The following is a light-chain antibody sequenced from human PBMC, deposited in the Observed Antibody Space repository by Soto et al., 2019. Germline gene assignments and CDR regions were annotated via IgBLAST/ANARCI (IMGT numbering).Light chain of an antibody. CDR2: VAS. J-gene: IGKJ3*01. V-gene: IGKV1-5*01. CDR3: QHYTLYSAS. CDR1: QNIFTY. Sequence: DIHLTQSPSTLSASVADRITISGRASQNIFTYFAWYQQKPGQAPKLLIFVASTLQSGLPPRFSGSVSGTEFTLTISSLQPDDFATYYCQHYTLYSASFGPGTKVYIK.